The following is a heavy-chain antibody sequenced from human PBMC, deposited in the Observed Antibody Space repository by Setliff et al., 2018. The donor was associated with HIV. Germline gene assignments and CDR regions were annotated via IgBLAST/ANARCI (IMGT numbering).Heavy chain of an antibody. CDR2: ISVHNGNT. CDR3: ARGTGSFDL. CDR1: GYTFTSHG. D-gene: IGHD3-10*01. V-gene: IGHV1-18*01. Sequence: GASVKVSCKASGYTFTSHGISWVRQAPGQGLEWMGWISVHNGNTNYAQKLQDRVTMSTDTSTTTGYMELRNLRPDDTAVYFCARGTGSFDLWGQGTLVTVSS. J-gene: IGHJ3*01.